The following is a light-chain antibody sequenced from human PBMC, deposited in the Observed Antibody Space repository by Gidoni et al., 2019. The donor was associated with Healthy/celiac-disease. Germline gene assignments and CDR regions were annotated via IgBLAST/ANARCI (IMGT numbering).Light chain of an antibody. CDR2: QDS. CDR1: KLGDKY. Sequence: SYELTQPPSLSVSPGQTASITCSGDKLGDKYACWYQQKPGQSPVLVIYQDSKRPSGIPERFSGFNSGNTATLTISGTQAMDEADYYCQAWDSSTVVFGGGTKLTVL. J-gene: IGLJ2*01. V-gene: IGLV3-1*01. CDR3: QAWDSSTVV.